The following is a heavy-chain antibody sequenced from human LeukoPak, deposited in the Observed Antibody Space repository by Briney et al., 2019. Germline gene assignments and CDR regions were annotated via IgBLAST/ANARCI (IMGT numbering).Heavy chain of an antibody. CDR2: IIPIFGTA. J-gene: IGHJ5*02. Sequence: GASVKVSCKASGGTFISYAISWVRQAPGQGLEWMGGIIPIFGTANYAQKFQGRVTITADESTSTAYMELSSLRSEDTAVYYCARDLDSSSSFSWFDPWGQGTLVTVSS. V-gene: IGHV1-69*13. D-gene: IGHD6-6*01. CDR1: GGTFISYA. CDR3: ARDLDSSSSFSWFDP.